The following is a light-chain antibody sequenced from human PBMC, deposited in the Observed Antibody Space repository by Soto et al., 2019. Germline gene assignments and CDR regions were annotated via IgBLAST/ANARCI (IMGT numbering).Light chain of an antibody. CDR1: QNVSSW. CDR2: DGT. V-gene: IGKV1-5*01. Sequence: ESQVTQSPSTLSASVEDRVAIPCRASQNVSSWLAWYQQTPGKAPNLLIYDGTSVQSGGPSRFSGSGSETEFTLTISSLQPEDFATYSCQQCNSISPTFGQGTKVDIK. CDR3: QQCNSISPT. J-gene: IGKJ1*01.